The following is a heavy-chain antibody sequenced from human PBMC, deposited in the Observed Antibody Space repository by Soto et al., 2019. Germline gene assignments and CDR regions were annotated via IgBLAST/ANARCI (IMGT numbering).Heavy chain of an antibody. CDR3: ARAWGYYFDY. V-gene: IGHV4-59*01. CDR2: IYYSGST. CDR1: GGSISSYY. J-gene: IGHJ4*02. D-gene: IGHD3-16*01. Sequence: QVQLQESGPGLVKPSETLSLTCTVSGGSISSYYWSWIRQPPGKGLEWIGYIYYSGSTNYNPSLNSRVTISVDTSKNQFSLKLSSVTAADTAVYYCARAWGYYFDYWGQGTLVTVSS.